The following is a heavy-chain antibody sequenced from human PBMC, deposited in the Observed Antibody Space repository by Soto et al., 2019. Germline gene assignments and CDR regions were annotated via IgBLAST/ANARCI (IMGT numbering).Heavy chain of an antibody. CDR1: GFSLSTSEVG. V-gene: IGHV2-5*02. D-gene: IGHD3-9*01. CDR2: IYWDDDK. J-gene: IGHJ4*02. Sequence: QITLKESGPTLVKPTQTLTLTCTFSGFSLSTSEVGVGWIRQPPGKALEWLALIYWDDDKRYSPCLKSRLTITQDTSKNQVVLTMTNMDPVDTATYYSAHRFDWYYFDYWGQGTLVTVSS. CDR3: AHRFDWYYFDY.